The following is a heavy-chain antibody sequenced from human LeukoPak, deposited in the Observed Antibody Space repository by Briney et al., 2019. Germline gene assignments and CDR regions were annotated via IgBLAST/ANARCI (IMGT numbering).Heavy chain of an antibody. CDR1: GGSLSSYY. D-gene: IGHD4/OR15-4a*01. V-gene: IGHV4-59*08. Sequence: SETLSLTCTVSGGSLSSYYWSWIRQPPGQGLEWIGYIYYSGCTNYNPHLKSRVTISVDTSKNQFSLKLSSVTAADTAVYYCARRSANGGAFDIWGQGTMVTVSS. CDR2: IYYSGCT. J-gene: IGHJ3*02. CDR3: ARRSANGGAFDI.